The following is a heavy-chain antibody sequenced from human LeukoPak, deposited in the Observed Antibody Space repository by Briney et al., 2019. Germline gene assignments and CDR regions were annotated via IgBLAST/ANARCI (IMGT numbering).Heavy chain of an antibody. CDR3: AGGDAADAFDI. J-gene: IGHJ3*02. CDR2: IYHSGST. Sequence: SETLSLTCAVSGYSISSGYYWGWIRQPPEKGLGWIGSIYHSGSTYYNPSLKSRVTISVDTSKNQFSLKLSSVTAADTAVYYCAGGDAADAFDIWGQGTIVTVSS. V-gene: IGHV4-38-2*01. CDR1: GYSISSGYY. D-gene: IGHD2-21*01.